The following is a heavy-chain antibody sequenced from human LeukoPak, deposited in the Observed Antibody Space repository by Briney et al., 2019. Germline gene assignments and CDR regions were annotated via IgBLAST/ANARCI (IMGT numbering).Heavy chain of an antibody. J-gene: IGHJ4*02. D-gene: IGHD3-10*01. CDR2: ISAYNGNT. V-gene: IGHV1-18*01. CDR3: ARDHHYYGSGSQPSDY. Sequence: ASVNVSCTASGYTFTIYGISWVRQATGQGLEWMGWISAYNGNTNYAQKLQGRVTMTTDTSTSTAYMELRSLRSDDTAVYYCARDHHYYGSGSQPSDYWGQGTLVTVSS. CDR1: GYTFTIYG.